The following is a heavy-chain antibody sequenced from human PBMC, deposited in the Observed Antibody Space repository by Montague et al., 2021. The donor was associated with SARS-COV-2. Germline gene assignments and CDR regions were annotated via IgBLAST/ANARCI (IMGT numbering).Heavy chain of an antibody. Sequence: SETLSLTCTVSGGSISSYYWSWIRQPPGKGLEWIGYIYYSGGTNYNPSLKSRVTISVDTSKNQFSLKLSSVTAADTAVYYCARGSGEGCSSTSCQCRGYYGMDVWGQGTTVTVSS. D-gene: IGHD2-2*01. V-gene: IGHV4-59*01. CDR2: IYYSGGT. J-gene: IGHJ6*02. CDR1: GGSISSYY. CDR3: ARGSGEGCSSTSCQCRGYYGMDV.